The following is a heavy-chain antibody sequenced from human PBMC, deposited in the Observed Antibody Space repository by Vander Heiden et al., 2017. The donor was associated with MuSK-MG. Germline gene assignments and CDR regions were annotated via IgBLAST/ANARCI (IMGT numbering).Heavy chain of an antibody. CDR2: IKSKTDGGTT. CDR1: GFTFNNAW. J-gene: IGHJ4*02. CDR3: TVGYCSGVSCSSAVSLDY. Sequence: EVQLVESGGGLVKPGGSLRLSCAASGFTFNNAWMSWVRHTPGKGLEWVGRIKSKTDGGTTDYAAPVKGRVTISRDDSKNTLYLQMNSLKTEDTAVYYCTVGYCSGVSCSSAVSLDYWGQGTLVTVSS. V-gene: IGHV3-15*01. D-gene: IGHD2-15*01.